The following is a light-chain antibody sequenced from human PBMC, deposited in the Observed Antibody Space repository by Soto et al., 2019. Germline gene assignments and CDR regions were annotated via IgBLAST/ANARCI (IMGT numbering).Light chain of an antibody. V-gene: IGKV3-15*01. CDR3: QQYNNWPRWT. Sequence: EIVMTQSPATLSVSPGERATLSCRASQSVSSNLAWYQQKPGQAHRPLIYGASTRATCTPARFSGSGSGTEFTLTIISLQSQDCSVYYCQQYNNWPRWTFGQGTKVQIK. CDR1: QSVSSN. J-gene: IGKJ1*01. CDR2: GAS.